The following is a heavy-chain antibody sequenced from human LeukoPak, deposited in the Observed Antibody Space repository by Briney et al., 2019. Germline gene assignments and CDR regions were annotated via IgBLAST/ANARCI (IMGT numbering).Heavy chain of an antibody. CDR1: GYTFTSYD. V-gene: IGHV1-8*01. CDR3: ARGESHSSGWYDK. Sequence: SVKVSWKASGYTFTSYDINWVRQATGQGLEWMGWMNPNSGNTGYAQKFQGRVTMTRNTSICTAYMELSSLRSEDTAVYYCARGESHSSGWYDKWGQGTLVTVSS. J-gene: IGHJ4*02. CDR2: MNPNSGNT. D-gene: IGHD6-19*01.